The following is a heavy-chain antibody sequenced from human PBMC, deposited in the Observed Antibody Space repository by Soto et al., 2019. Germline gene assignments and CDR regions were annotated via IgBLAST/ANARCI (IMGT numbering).Heavy chain of an antibody. D-gene: IGHD3-22*01. V-gene: IGHV4-39*01. Sequence: TLSLTCTVSGCSISSSSYYWGWIRQPPGKGLEWIGSIYYSGSTYYNPSLKSRVTISVDTSKNQFSLKLSSVTAADTAVYYCARSDYYLTYYFDYWGQGTLVTVSS. J-gene: IGHJ4*02. CDR3: ARSDYYLTYYFDY. CDR2: IYYSGST. CDR1: GCSISSSSYY.